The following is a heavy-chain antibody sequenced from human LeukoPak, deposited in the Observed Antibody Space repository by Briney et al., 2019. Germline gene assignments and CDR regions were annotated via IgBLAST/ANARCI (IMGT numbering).Heavy chain of an antibody. CDR3: ARHRYTSSSSYFDF. D-gene: IGHD6-6*01. V-gene: IGHV4-59*08. CDR2: IYSSGNA. Sequence: SETLSLTCTVSGGSISGYYWTWIRQPPGKGLEWIGYIYSSGNANYNPSLKSRVTISVDTSKNQFSLRLSSVTAADTAVYYCARHRYTSSSSYFDFWGQGTLVTVSS. CDR1: GGSISGYY. J-gene: IGHJ4*02.